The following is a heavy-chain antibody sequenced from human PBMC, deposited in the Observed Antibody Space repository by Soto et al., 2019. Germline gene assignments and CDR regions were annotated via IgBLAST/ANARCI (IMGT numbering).Heavy chain of an antibody. CDR2: IYYSGST. CDR3: AREKAGPYGYGGDYYYYYMDV. Sequence: PSETLSLTCTVSGGSISSYYWSWIRQPPGKGLEWIGYIYYSGSTNYNPSLKSRVTISVDTSKNQFSLKLSSVTAADTAVYYCAREKAGPYGYGGDYYYYYMDVWGKGTTVTVSS. J-gene: IGHJ6*03. V-gene: IGHV4-59*01. CDR1: GGSISSYY. D-gene: IGHD5-18*01.